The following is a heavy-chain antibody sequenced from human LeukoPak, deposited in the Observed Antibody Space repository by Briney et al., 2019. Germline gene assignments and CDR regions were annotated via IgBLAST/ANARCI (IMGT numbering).Heavy chain of an antibody. Sequence: GTSVKVSCKASGFTFTSSAMQWVRQARGQRLEWIGWIVVGSGNTNYAQKFQERVTITRDMSTSTAYMELSSLRSEDTAVYYCAVDGGGSRRLDYYGMDVWGQGTTVTVSS. CDR2: IVVGSGNT. CDR1: GFTFTSSA. J-gene: IGHJ6*02. V-gene: IGHV1-58*02. D-gene: IGHD1-26*01. CDR3: AVDGGGSRRLDYYGMDV.